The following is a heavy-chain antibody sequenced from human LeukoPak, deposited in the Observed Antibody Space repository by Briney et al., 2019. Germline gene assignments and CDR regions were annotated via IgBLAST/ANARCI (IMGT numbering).Heavy chain of an antibody. Sequence: SQTLSLTCTVSGGSISSGTYYWSWIRAPAGKELEWIGRIYGSGSTNYNPSLKSRVTISLDTSKNHFSLKLSSVTAADTAVYYCAGLADSVGATMYTFNVWGQGTMVTVSS. J-gene: IGHJ3*01. CDR2: IYGSGST. CDR3: AGLADSVGATMYTFNV. D-gene: IGHD1-26*01. CDR1: GGSISSGTYY. V-gene: IGHV4-61*02.